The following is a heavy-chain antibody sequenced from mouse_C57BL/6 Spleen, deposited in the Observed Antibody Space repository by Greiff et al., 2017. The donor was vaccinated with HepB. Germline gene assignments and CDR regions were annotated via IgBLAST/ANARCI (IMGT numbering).Heavy chain of an antibody. CDR2: INPSSGYT. J-gene: IGHJ2*01. CDR1: GYTFTSYW. Sequence: VKVVESGAELAKPGASVKLSCKASGYTFTSYWMHWVKQRPGQGLEWIGYINPSSGYTKYNQKFKDKTTLTADKSSRPAYMQLSSLTYEDSAVYYCARAGTTVVATDYWGQGTTLTVSS. D-gene: IGHD1-1*01. CDR3: ARAGTTVVATDY. V-gene: IGHV1-7*01.